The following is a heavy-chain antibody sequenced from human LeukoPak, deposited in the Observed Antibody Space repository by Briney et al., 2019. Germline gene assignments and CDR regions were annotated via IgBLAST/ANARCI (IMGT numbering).Heavy chain of an antibody. CDR2: ICPGDSDT. CDR3: ARHTTVGGSLRFDY. D-gene: IGHD4-23*01. V-gene: IGHV5-51*01. J-gene: IGHJ4*02. CDR1: GYGFSSYW. Sequence: GGSLKISCKGSGYGFSSYWIGWVRQMAGKGLEYMVVICPGDSDTRYSQSFQGQVTISADKAITSPYLQWSSLKASDTAMYYCARHTTVGGSLRFDYWGQGTLVTVSS.